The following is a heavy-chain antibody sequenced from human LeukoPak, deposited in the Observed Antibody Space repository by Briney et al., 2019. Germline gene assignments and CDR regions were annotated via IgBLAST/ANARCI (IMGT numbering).Heavy chain of an antibody. CDR2: ISSSTNTI. D-gene: IGHD2/OR15-2a*01. J-gene: IGHJ4*02. V-gene: IGHV3-48*04. CDR1: GFTFSDYS. Sequence: PGGSLRLSCAASGFTFSDYSMNWVRQAPGKGLEWVSYISSSTNTIYYADSVKGRFTISRDNAKNSLFLQMNSLRVEDTAVYYCGRDLGQFLSLRVPDYWGQGTLVTVSS. CDR3: GRDLGQFLSLRVPDY.